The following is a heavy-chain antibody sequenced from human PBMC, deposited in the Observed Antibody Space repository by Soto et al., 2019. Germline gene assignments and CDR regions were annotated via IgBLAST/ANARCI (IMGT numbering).Heavy chain of an antibody. CDR3: VRDVAAVGTDWFDP. D-gene: IGHD6-13*01. CDR2: IHYSGKV. V-gene: IGHV4-39*07. Sequence: PSETLSLTCTVSGGSIGGSHYHWGWIRQPPGKGLEWIGSIHYSGKVYYNPSLRSRVSMSMDTSKKEIYLELTSVTAADTAVYYCVRDVAAVGTDWFDPWGQGTLVTSPQ. CDR1: GGSIGGSHYH. J-gene: IGHJ5*02.